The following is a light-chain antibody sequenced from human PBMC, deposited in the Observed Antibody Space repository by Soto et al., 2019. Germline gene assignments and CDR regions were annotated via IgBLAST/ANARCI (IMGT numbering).Light chain of an antibody. CDR1: QTINSY. Sequence: DIQMTQSPSSLSASVGDRVTITCRASQTINSYLNWYQQKPGKAPKLLIYAASTLQSGVPSRFSGSGSGTDFTLTISSLRPEDFATYYCQQSESTSWTFGQGPKVEVK. CDR3: QQSESTSWT. CDR2: AAS. J-gene: IGKJ1*01. V-gene: IGKV1-39*01.